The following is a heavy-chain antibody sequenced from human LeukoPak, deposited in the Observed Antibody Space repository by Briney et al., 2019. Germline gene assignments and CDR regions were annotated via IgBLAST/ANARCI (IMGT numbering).Heavy chain of an antibody. D-gene: IGHD6-13*01. V-gene: IGHV3-9*01. J-gene: IGHJ3*02. Sequence: QPGRSLRLSCAASGFTFDDYAMHWVRQAPGKGLEWVSGISWNSGSIGYADSVKGRFTISRDNAKNSLYLQMNSLRAEDTALYYCAKDIRTGSTGRFDAFDIWGQGTMVTVSS. CDR2: ISWNSGSI. CDR3: AKDIRTGSTGRFDAFDI. CDR1: GFTFDDYA.